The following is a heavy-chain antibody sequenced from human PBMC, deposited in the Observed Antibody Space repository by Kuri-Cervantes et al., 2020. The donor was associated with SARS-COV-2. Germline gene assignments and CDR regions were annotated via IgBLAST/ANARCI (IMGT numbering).Heavy chain of an antibody. D-gene: IGHD4-11*01. J-gene: IGHJ3*02. CDR2: IRYDGSNK. V-gene: IGHV3-30*02. Sequence: GGSLRLSCAAPGFTFSSYGMHWARRAPGKGLEWVAFIRYDGSNKYYADSVKGRFTISRDNSKSTLYLQMDSLRTEDTALYYCAKPFHDYSDYGGAFDIWGLGTVVTVSS. CDR3: AKPFHDYSDYGGAFDI. CDR1: GFTFSSYG.